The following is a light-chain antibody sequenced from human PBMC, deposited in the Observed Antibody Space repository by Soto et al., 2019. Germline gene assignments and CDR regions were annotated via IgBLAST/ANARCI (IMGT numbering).Light chain of an antibody. CDR2: TTS. CDR1: QSIRSN. J-gene: IGKJ3*01. V-gene: IGKV3-11*01. Sequence: EIVMTQSPATLSVSPGERATLSCRASQSIRSNLAWYQQKPGQAPRLLIYTTSNRATGIPARFSGSGSRTDFTLTISSLEPEDFAVYYCQQGNNWPIFTFGPGTKVDIK. CDR3: QQGNNWPIFT.